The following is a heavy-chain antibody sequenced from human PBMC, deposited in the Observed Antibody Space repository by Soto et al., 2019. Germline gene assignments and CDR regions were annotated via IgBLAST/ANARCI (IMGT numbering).Heavy chain of an antibody. V-gene: IGHV3-72*01. Sequence: GGSLRLSCAASGFTFSDHYMDWVRQAPGKGLEWVGRTRNKANSYTTEYAASVKGRFTISRDDSKSSLFLQMNSLKTEDTAVYYCARAEYGDYDAFDIWGQGTMVTVSS. D-gene: IGHD4-17*01. CDR3: ARAEYGDYDAFDI. J-gene: IGHJ3*02. CDR2: TRNKANSYTT. CDR1: GFTFSDHY.